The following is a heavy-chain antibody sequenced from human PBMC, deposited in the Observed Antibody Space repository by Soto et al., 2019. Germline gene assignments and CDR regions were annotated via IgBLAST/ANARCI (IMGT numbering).Heavy chain of an antibody. J-gene: IGHJ6*02. D-gene: IGHD2-2*03. V-gene: IGHV1-69*13. CDR1: GGTFSSYA. Sequence: ASVKVSCKASGGTFSSYAISWVRQAPGQGLEWMGGIIPIFGTANYAQKFQGRVTITADESTSTAYMELSSLRSEDTAVYYCARDRLDIVVVPAAELLRGYYGMDVWGQGTTVTVSS. CDR3: ARDRLDIVVVPAAELLRGYYGMDV. CDR2: IIPIFGTA.